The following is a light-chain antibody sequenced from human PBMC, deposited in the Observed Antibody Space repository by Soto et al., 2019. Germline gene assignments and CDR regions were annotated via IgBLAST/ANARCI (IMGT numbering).Light chain of an antibody. CDR3: QQYNNWLGT. V-gene: IGKV3-15*01. J-gene: IGKJ1*01. Sequence: EIVMTQSPATLSVSPGKSATLSCRASQSVSSNLAWYQQKSGQVPRLLIYAASTRATGIPSRFSGSGSGTEFTLTISTLQSEDFAVYYCQQYNNWLGTFGQGTKVDIK. CDR2: AAS. CDR1: QSVSSN.